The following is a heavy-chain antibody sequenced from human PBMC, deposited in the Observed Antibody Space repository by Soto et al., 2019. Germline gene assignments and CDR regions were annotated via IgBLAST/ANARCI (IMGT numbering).Heavy chain of an antibody. J-gene: IGHJ4*01. V-gene: IGHV3-64*02. CDR3: ARDRLRFLGGYFDY. D-gene: IGHD3-3*01. Sequence: PGGSLRLSCAASGFTFNTFTMHWVRQAPGKGLEYVSAISSNGGTTYYADSVKGRFTVSRDNSKNTLFLQMDSLRAEDMAVYYCARDRLRFLGGYFDYWGQGSLVTVS. CDR1: GFTFNTFT. CDR2: ISSNGGTT.